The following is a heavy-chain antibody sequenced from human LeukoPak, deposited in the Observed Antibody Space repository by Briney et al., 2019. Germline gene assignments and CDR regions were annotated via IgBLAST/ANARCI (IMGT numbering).Heavy chain of an antibody. V-gene: IGHV4-4*07. D-gene: IGHD3-10*01. Sequence: PSETLSLTCTVSGGSISSYYWSWIRQPAGKGLEWIGRIYTSGSTNYNPSLKSRVTMSVDTSKNQFSLKLSSVTAADTAVYYCARDSASITMVRGGTEYYYYYYMDVWGKGTTVTISS. CDR1: GGSISSYY. CDR3: ARDSASITMVRGGTEYYYYYYMDV. CDR2: IYTSGST. J-gene: IGHJ6*03.